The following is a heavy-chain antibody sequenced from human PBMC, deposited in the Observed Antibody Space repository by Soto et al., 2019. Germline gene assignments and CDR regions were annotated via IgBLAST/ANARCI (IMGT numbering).Heavy chain of an antibody. D-gene: IGHD2-2*02. Sequence: TLSLTCAVSGGSISSGGYSWSWIRQPPGKGLEWIGYIYDRGSTFYNPSLKSRVTITEDRSKNQFSLKLTSVTAADTAVYYCASVTRTCISTSCYRYYYGMDVWGQGTTVTVSS. V-gene: IGHV4-30-2*02. J-gene: IGHJ6*02. CDR3: ASVTRTCISTSCYRYYYGMDV. CDR1: GGSISSGGYS. CDR2: IYDRGST.